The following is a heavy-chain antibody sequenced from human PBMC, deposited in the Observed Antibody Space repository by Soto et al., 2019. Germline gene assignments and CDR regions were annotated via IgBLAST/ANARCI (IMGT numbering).Heavy chain of an antibody. CDR1: GGSLTGYY. Sequence: QVQLQQWGAGLLKPSETLSLTCTVNGGSLTGYYWSWIRQPPGKGLEWIGEVKDGGSTNYSPSLRAPVSIPADTSKTHSSLRLSSVTAADTAVYFGERGQAGIVATPWAQGALGTVSS. V-gene: IGHV4-34*01. D-gene: IGHD5-12*01. CDR3: ERGQAGIVATP. CDR2: VKDGGST. J-gene: IGHJ5*02.